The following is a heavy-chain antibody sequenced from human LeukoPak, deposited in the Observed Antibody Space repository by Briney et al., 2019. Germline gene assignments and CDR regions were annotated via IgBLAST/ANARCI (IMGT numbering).Heavy chain of an antibody. V-gene: IGHV3-23*01. CDR2: ISGGTGGST. CDR1: GFTFNDYA. CDR3: AKRGSSSWTQFDY. D-gene: IGHD6-13*01. J-gene: IGHJ4*02. Sequence: GGSLRLSRAASGFTFNDYAINWVRQAPGKGLEWVSVISGGTGGSTYYADSVKGRFTISRDNSKNTLYLQMNSLRAEDTAVYYCAKRGSSSWTQFDYWGQGTLVTVSS.